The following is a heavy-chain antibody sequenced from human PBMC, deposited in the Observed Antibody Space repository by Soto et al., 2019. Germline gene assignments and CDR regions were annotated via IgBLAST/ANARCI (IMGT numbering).Heavy chain of an antibody. CDR3: AREAPYSSGWYIGPGTSDAFDI. V-gene: IGHV4-59*01. CDR1: GGSISSYY. Sequence: SETLSLTCTVSGGSISSYYWSWIRQPPGKGLEWIGYIYYSGSTNYNPSLKSRVTISVDTSKNQFSLKLSSVTAADTAVYYCAREAPYSSGWYIGPGTSDAFDIWGQGTMVTVSS. CDR2: IYYSGST. J-gene: IGHJ3*02. D-gene: IGHD6-19*01.